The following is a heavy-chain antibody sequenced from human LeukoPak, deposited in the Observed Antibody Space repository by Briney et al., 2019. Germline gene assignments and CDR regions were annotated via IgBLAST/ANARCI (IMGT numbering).Heavy chain of an antibody. J-gene: IGHJ6*02. Sequence: GGSLRLSYAASGFTFSSYAMSWVRQAPGEGLEWVSTISGSGGSTYYADSVKGRFTISRDNSKNTLYLQMNSLRAEDTAVYYCANSPARTQDVWGQGITVTVSS. V-gene: IGHV3-23*01. CDR2: ISGSGGST. CDR1: GFTFSSYA. CDR3: ANSPARTQDV.